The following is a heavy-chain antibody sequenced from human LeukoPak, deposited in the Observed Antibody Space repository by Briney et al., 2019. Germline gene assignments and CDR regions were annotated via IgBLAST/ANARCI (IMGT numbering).Heavy chain of an antibody. D-gene: IGHD3-10*01. J-gene: IGHJ4*02. CDR1: GGSISSSSYY. V-gene: IGHV4-39*07. Sequence: SETLSLTCTVSGGSISSSSYYWGWLRQPPGKGLEWIGRIYTSGSTNYNPSLKSRVTMSVDTSKNQFSLKLSSVTAADTAVYYCARDLLKHYYGSGSTYFDYWGQGTLVTVSS. CDR2: IYTSGST. CDR3: ARDLLKHYYGSGSTYFDY.